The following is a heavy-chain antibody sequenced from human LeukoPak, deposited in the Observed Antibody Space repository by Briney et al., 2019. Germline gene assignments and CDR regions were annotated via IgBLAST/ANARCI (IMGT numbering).Heavy chain of an antibody. J-gene: IGHJ6*02. CDR1: GFTFSSYA. CDR2: ISGSGGST. Sequence: PGGSLRLSCAASGFTFSSYAMSWVRQAPGKGLEWVSAISGSGGSTYYADSVKGRFTISRDNSKNTLYLQMNSLRAEDTAVYYCAKDLRASYCSSTSCYEYYYYYYGMDVWGQGTTVTVSS. V-gene: IGHV3-23*01. D-gene: IGHD2-2*01. CDR3: AKDLRASYCSSTSCYEYYYYYYGMDV.